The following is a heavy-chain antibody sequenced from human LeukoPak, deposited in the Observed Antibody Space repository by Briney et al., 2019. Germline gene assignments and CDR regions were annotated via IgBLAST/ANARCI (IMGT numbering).Heavy chain of an antibody. Sequence: PGGSLRLSCAASGFTFSSYGMHWVRQAPGKGLEWVAVIWSDGSNKYYADSVKGRFTISRENSKNTLYLRMNSLRAEDTALYYCARDYCRSISCFDSWGQGTLVTVSS. V-gene: IGHV3-33*01. CDR2: IWSDGSNK. J-gene: IGHJ4*02. D-gene: IGHD2-2*01. CDR1: GFTFSSYG. CDR3: ARDYCRSISCFDS.